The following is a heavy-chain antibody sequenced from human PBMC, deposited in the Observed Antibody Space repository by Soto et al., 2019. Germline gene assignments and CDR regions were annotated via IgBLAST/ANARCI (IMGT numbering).Heavy chain of an antibody. J-gene: IGHJ6*02. CDR1: GLTVSRNY. V-gene: IGHV3-66*01. CDR2: MYSGGST. CDR3: ARDSSFHQALFYGVDV. D-gene: IGHD2-15*01. Sequence: EVQLVESGGGLVQPGGSLRLSCAASGLTVSRNYMSWVRQAPGKGLEWVSVMYSGGSTYYADSVKGRFIISRDDYKNTRYLQLDSLTGEDTAVDYCARDSSFHQALFYGVDVWGQGTTVTVS.